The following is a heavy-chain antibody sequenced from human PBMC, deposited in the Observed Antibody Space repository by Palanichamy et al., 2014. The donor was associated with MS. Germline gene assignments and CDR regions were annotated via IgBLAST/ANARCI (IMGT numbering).Heavy chain of an antibody. CDR3: ARASGWYVFYFDY. D-gene: IGHD6-19*01. Sequence: QVQLQESGPGLVKPSQTLSLTCTVSGGSISSGSYYWSWIRQPAGKGLEWIGRIYTSGSTNYNPSLKSRVTISVDTSKNQFSLKLSSVTAADTAVYYCARASGWYVFYFDYWGQGTLVTVSS. CDR1: GGSISSGSYY. V-gene: IGHV4-61*02. CDR2: IYTSGST. J-gene: IGHJ4*02.